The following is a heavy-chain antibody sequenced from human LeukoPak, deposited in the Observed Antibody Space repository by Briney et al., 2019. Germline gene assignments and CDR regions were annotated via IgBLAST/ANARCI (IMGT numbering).Heavy chain of an antibody. J-gene: IGHJ1*01. D-gene: IGHD6-25*01. CDR1: GGSFSGYY. CDR2: INHSGSA. Sequence: PSETLSLTCAVYGGSFSGYYWTWIRQPPGKGLQWIGEINHSGSADYNPSLKSRVTISVDTSKNQLSLRLSSVTAADTALYYCARGAPGIAAVNEWGQGTLVTVSS. V-gene: IGHV4-34*01. CDR3: ARGAPGIAAVNE.